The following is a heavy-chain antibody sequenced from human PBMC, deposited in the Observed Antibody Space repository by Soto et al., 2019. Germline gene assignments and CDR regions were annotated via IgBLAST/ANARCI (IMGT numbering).Heavy chain of an antibody. CDR2: ISYDGSNK. CDR1: GFTFSSYG. Sequence: QVPLVESGGGVVQPGRSPRLSCAASGFTFSSYGMHWVRLAPGKGLEWVAVISYDGSNKYYADSVKGRFTISRDNSKNTLYLQMNSLRAEDTTVYYCARGAVGAYFDYWGQGPLVTVSS. V-gene: IGHV3-30*19. J-gene: IGHJ4*02. D-gene: IGHD1-26*01. CDR3: ARGAVGAYFDY.